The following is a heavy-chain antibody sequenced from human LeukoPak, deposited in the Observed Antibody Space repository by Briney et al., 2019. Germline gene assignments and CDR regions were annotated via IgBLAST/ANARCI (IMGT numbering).Heavy chain of an antibody. CDR2: TYYGSKWFS. CDR3: ARGTERFDY. J-gene: IGHJ4*02. CDR1: GDNVSSTSTA. V-gene: IGHV6-1*01. Sequence: SQTLSLTCAISGDNVSSTSTAWNWIRQSPSRGLEWLGRTYYGSKWFSDHAISVESRMIISPDTSKNHFSLQLNSVSPEDTAVYYCARGTERFDYWGQGTLVTVSS.